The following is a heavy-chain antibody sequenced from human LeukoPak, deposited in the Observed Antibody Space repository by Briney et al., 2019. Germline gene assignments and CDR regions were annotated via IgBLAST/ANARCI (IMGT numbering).Heavy chain of an antibody. D-gene: IGHD6-6*01. Sequence: QPGGSLRLSCAASGLTFSSYAMHWVRQAPGKGLEWVAVISYDGSNKYYADSVKGRFTISRDNSKNTLYLQMNSLRAEDTAVYYCAKEDSSSSPPLDYWGQGTLVSVSS. J-gene: IGHJ4*02. CDR2: ISYDGSNK. CDR3: AKEDSSSSPPLDY. CDR1: GLTFSSYA. V-gene: IGHV3-30-3*01.